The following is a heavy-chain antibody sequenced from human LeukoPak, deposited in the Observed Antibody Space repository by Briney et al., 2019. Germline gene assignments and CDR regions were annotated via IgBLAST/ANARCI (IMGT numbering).Heavy chain of an antibody. CDR1: GFTVSSSY. CDR3: ARLDYYGSGSYS. V-gene: IGHV3-53*01. CDR2: IYSGGST. Sequence: VRSLRLSCAASGFTVSSSYMSWVRQAPGKGLEWVSFIYSGGSTYYAASVKGRFTISRDKTKNTLYLQMNSLRAEDTDVYYCARLDYYGSGSYSWGQGTLVTVSS. D-gene: IGHD3-10*01. J-gene: IGHJ4*02.